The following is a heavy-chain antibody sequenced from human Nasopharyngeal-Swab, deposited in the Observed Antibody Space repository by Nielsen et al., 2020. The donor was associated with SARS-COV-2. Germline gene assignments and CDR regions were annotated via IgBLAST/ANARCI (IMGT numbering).Heavy chain of an antibody. V-gene: IGHV4-34*01. Sequence: SQTLSLTCAVYWGSLSDYHWSWIRQPPGKGLGWIGEMKPSGRTNYNPSLKRRVTISIETSKNQFFLNLRSVTAADTAVFYCAGHPADFDYWGQGTLVTVSS. CDR2: MKPSGRT. J-gene: IGHJ4*02. CDR1: WGSLSDYH. CDR3: AGHPADFDY.